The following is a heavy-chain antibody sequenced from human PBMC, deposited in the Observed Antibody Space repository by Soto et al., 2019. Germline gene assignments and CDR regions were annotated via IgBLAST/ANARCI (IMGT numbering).Heavy chain of an antibody. J-gene: IGHJ5*02. D-gene: IGHD3-10*01. CDR2: INAGNGNT. CDR1: GYPFTSYA. Sequence: ASVKVYFKASGYPFTSYAMHLVRQAPGQSLEWMGWINAGNGNTKYSQKFQGRVTITRDTSASTAYMELSSLRSEDTAVYYCARSRRITMPKGWFDPWGQGTMVTVSS. CDR3: ARSRRITMPKGWFDP. V-gene: IGHV1-3*01.